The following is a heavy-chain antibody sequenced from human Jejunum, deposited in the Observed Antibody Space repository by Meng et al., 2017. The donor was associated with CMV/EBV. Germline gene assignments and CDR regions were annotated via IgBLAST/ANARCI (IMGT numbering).Heavy chain of an antibody. Sequence: LRLSCSASGFIFTDYYMDWVRQAAGKGMEWVGRAKPKSYTTQLAASVEGRFTISRDDSKNTLFLQMNNLKTEDTALYYCVRDNWGLDYWGQGTLVTVSS. CDR3: VRDNWGLDY. CDR1: GFIFTDYY. V-gene: IGHV3-72*01. J-gene: IGHJ4*02. D-gene: IGHD7-27*01. CDR2: AKPKSYTT.